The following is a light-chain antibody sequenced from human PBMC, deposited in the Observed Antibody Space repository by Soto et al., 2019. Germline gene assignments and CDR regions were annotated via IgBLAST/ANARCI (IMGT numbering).Light chain of an antibody. Sequence: DIQMTQSPSSLSAYVGDRVTITCRASQSISSYLNWYQQKPGKAPKLLIYAASSLQSGVPSRVSGSGSGTVFTLTISSLHPEDFATYYCQQSDSIPFTFGPGTKVDIK. V-gene: IGKV1-39*01. J-gene: IGKJ3*01. CDR1: QSISSY. CDR3: QQSDSIPFT. CDR2: AAS.